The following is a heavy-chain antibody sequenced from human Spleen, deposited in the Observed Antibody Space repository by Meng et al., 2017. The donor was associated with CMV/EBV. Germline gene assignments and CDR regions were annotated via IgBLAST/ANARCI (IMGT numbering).Heavy chain of an antibody. CDR3: ARDGLGVPAAYAFDD. CDR2: INQDEKQK. V-gene: IGHV3-7*03. CDR1: GFTFSSHW. J-gene: IGHJ4*02. D-gene: IGHD6-25*01. Sequence: GSLKISCAASGFTFSSHWMTWVRQAPGKGLEWVANINQDEKQKNYVDSVKGRFTISRDESRSIVYLQMNSLRIEDTAIYYCARDGLGVPAAYAFDDWSQGTLVTVSS.